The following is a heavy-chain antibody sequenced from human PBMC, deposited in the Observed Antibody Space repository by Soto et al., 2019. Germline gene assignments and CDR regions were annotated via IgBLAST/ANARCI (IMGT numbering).Heavy chain of an antibody. J-gene: IGHJ3*01. CDR2: IYWDDDT. V-gene: IGHV2-5*02. CDR1: GFSFSADGVG. CDR3: AHAFGGTSWPNDAFDV. D-gene: IGHD3-16*01. Sequence: HITLKESGPTLVKPTQTLTLTWIFSGFSFSADGVGVGWIRQPPGKTLEWLALIYWDDDTRYRPSLKSRLTITKDSSKNQVVLTMTNMDPLDTATYYCAHAFGGTSWPNDAFDVWGQGTVVTVSS.